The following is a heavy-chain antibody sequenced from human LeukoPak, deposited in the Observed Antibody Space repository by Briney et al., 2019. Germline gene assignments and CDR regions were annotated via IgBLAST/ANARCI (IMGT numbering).Heavy chain of an antibody. D-gene: IGHD2-15*01. CDR3: ERGSQSLGYCSGGNCRGKTFDY. Sequence: SVPQSLLCALWGGSFSVYHWSCIPGPPEKGVVGIGEINHSGSTNYNPSLKRRVIKSVDSSKNQSNLNLSSVTAAETAVYYCERGSQSLGYCSGGNCRGKTFDYWGQGTLVTVSS. V-gene: IGHV4-34*01. CDR2: INHSGST. CDR1: GGSFSVYH. J-gene: IGHJ4*02.